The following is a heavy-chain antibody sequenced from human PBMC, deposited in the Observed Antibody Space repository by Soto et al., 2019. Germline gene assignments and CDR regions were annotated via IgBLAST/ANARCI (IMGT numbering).Heavy chain of an antibody. CDR2: IYWDDNK. V-gene: IGHV2-5*02. CDR3: ARRGGGTYSDY. Sequence: QITLEESGPTLVKPTQTLTLTCTFSGFSLGTSGEAVGWIRQPPGKALEWLAVIYWDDNKRYSPSLKSRLTITRDTSKNQVVLTMTNVDPLDTATYYCARRGGGTYSDYWGQGTLVTASS. CDR1: GFSLGTSGEA. D-gene: IGHD1-26*01. J-gene: IGHJ4*02.